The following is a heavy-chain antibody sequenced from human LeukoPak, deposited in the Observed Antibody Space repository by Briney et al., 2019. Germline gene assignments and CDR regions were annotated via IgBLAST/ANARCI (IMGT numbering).Heavy chain of an antibody. CDR2: IYSGGST. CDR3: ASEGVDGYIPSAFDI. CDR1: GFTVSSNY. V-gene: IGHV3-53*01. Sequence: GGSLRLSCAASGFTVSSNYMSWVRQAPGKGLEWVSVIYSGGSTYYADSVKGRFTISRDNSKNTLYLQMNSLRAEDTAVYYCASEGVDGYIPSAFDIWGRGTMVTVSS. J-gene: IGHJ3*02. D-gene: IGHD5-24*01.